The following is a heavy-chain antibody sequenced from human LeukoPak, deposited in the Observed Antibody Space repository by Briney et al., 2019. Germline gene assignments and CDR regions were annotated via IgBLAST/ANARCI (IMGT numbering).Heavy chain of an antibody. J-gene: IGHJ4*02. CDR2: ISYDGSNK. CDR3: ARRYDGFDY. D-gene: IGHD3-3*01. V-gene: IGHV3-30-3*01. CDR1: GFAFSSYA. Sequence: GGSLRLSCAASGFAFSSYAVHWVRQAPGRGLEWVAVISYDGSNKYYADSVKGRFSISRDNSKNTLYLQMNSLRAEDTAVYYCARRYDGFDYWGQGTLVTVSS.